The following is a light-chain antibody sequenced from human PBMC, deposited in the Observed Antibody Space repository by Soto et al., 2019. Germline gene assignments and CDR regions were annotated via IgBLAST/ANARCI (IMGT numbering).Light chain of an antibody. V-gene: IGLV2-8*01. CDR1: SSDVGGYNY. CDR3: SSYGGSNNYV. J-gene: IGLJ1*01. CDR2: EVT. Sequence: QSALTQPPSASGSPGQSVTISCTGTSSDVGGYNYVSWYQQHPGKAPKLLIYEVTKWPSGVPDRFSGSKSGNTASLTVSGLQAEDEADYYCSSYGGSNNYVFGTGTKLTVL.